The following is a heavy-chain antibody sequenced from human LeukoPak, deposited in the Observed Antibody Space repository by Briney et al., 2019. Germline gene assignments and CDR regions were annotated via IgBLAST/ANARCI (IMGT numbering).Heavy chain of an antibody. CDR1: GGSISSYY. CDR2: IYQSGST. J-gene: IGHJ5*02. Sequence: SETLSLTCTVSGGSISSYYWSWIRQPPGKGLEWIGSIYQSGSTYYNPSLKSRVTISVDTSKNQFSLKLSSVTAADTAVYYCAREKGSEGNWFDPWGQGTLVTVSS. V-gene: IGHV4-59*12. D-gene: IGHD1-26*01. CDR3: AREKGSEGNWFDP.